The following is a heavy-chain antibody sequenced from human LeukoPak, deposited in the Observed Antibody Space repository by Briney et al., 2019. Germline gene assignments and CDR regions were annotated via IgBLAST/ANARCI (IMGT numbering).Heavy chain of an antibody. J-gene: IGHJ4*02. CDR3: ARDQVVVVAAPGYYFDY. V-gene: IGHV1-69*06. Sequence: SVKVSCKASGGTFSSYAISWVRQAPGQGLEWMGGIIPIFGTANYAQKFQGRVTITADKSTSTAYMELSSLRSEDTAVYYCARDQVVVVAAPGYYFDYWGQGTLVTVSS. CDR2: IIPIFGTA. D-gene: IGHD2-15*01. CDR1: GGTFSSYA.